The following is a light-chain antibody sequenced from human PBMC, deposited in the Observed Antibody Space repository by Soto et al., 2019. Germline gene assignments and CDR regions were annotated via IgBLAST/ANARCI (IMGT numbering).Light chain of an antibody. CDR3: QQRSNWPIT. J-gene: IGKJ5*01. CDR1: QSVSKY. CDR2: DAS. Sequence: EIVLTQSPATLSLSPGERATLSCRTSQSVSKYFAWYQQKPGRAPRLLIYDASCRATGIPARFIGSGSGTDFTITISSLEPEDFAIYYCQQRSNWPITFGQGTRLEIK. V-gene: IGKV3-11*01.